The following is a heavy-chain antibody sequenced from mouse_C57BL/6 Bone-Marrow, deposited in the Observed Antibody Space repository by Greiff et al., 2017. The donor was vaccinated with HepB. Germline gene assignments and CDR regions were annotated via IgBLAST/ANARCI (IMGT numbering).Heavy chain of an antibody. CDR2: IYPGSGNT. Sequence: VQWVESGAELVRPGASVKLSCKASGYTFTDYYINWVKQRPGQGLEWIARIYPGSGNTYYNEKFKGKATLTAEKSSSTAYMQLSSLTSEDSAVYFCARDDYYGSSTFDYWGQGTTLTVSS. CDR3: ARDDYYGSSTFDY. CDR1: GYTFTDYY. D-gene: IGHD1-1*01. V-gene: IGHV1-76*01. J-gene: IGHJ2*01.